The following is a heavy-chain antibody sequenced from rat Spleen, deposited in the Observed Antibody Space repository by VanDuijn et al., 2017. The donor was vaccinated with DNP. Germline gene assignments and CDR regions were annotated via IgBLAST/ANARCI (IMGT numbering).Heavy chain of an antibody. V-gene: IGHV5-7*01. D-gene: IGHD1-12*03. J-gene: IGHJ2*01. CDR3: ARGPPYYYDGYFPDY. CDR2: ISYDGGRT. CDR1: GFTFSDFY. Sequence: EVQLVESGGGLVQPGRSLKLSCAASGFTFSDFYMAWVRQAPTKGLEWVASISYDGGRTYYRDSVKGRFTISRDNEKNTLYLQMNSLRSEDTATYYCARGPPYYYDGYFPDYWGQGVMVTVSS.